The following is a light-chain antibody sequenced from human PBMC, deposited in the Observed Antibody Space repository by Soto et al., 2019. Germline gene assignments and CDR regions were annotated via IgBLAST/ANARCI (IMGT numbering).Light chain of an antibody. V-gene: IGKV3-20*01. CDR2: DVS. CDR3: QQYGKSPLT. CDR1: QSVTSTY. J-gene: IGKJ1*01. Sequence: EIVLTHSPGTRAVSTVERATLSWGASQSVTSTYLAWYQQKPGQAPRLLIYDVSRRATGIPDRFSGSGSATDFTLTISRLEPEDFAVYYCQQYGKSPLTFGQGTKVDIK.